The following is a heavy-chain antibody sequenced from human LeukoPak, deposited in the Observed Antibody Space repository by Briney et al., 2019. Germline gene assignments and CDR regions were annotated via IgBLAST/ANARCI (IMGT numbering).Heavy chain of an antibody. CDR3: ARGPSGYYVWDY. D-gene: IGHD3-3*01. CDR2: ISAYNGNT. Sequence: ASVKVSCKASGYTFTSYGISWVRQAPGQGLEWMGWISAYNGNTNYAQKFQGRVTITADKSTSTAYMELSSLRSEDTAVYYCARGPSGYYVWDYWGQGTLVAVSS. J-gene: IGHJ4*02. CDR1: GYTFTSYG. V-gene: IGHV1-18*01.